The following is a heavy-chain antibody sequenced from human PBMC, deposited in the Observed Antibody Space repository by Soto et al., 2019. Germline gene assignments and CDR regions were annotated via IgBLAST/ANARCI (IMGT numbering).Heavy chain of an antibody. CDR1: GFTLSGYA. CDR3: ARRARPDFYYMDV. J-gene: IGHJ6*03. V-gene: IGHV3-64*01. CDR2: ISSNGVGT. Sequence: EVQLAESGGGLAQPGGSLRLSCAASGFTLSGYAMDWVRQAPGKGLEYVSGISSNGVGTYYANSVQGRFTISRDYSKNTVYLQMGSLRPEDMAVYYCARRARPDFYYMDVWGKGTTVTVSS. D-gene: IGHD6-6*01.